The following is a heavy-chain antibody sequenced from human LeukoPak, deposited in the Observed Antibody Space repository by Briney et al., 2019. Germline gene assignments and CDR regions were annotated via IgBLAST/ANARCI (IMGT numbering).Heavy chain of an antibody. CDR1: GFTFSSYG. J-gene: IGHJ4*02. V-gene: IGHV3-33*01. Sequence: GRSLRLSCAASGFTFSSYGMHWVRQAPGKGLEWVAVIWYDGSNKYSADSVKGRFTISRDNSKNTLYLQMNSLRAEDTAVYYCARGARYFDWLLPDYYFDYWGQGTLVTVSS. D-gene: IGHD3-9*01. CDR2: IWYDGSNK. CDR3: ARGARYFDWLLPDYYFDY.